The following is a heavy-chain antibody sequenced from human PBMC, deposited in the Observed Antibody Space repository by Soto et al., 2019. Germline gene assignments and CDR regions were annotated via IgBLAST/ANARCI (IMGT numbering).Heavy chain of an antibody. Sequence: GGSLRLSCAASGFTSSSYAMIWVRQAPGKGLEWVSAISGSGGSTYYADSVKGRFTISRDNSKNTLYLQMNSLRAEDTAVYYCAKGEWPQLPGMDIWGQGTTVTVSS. V-gene: IGHV3-23*01. J-gene: IGHJ6*02. D-gene: IGHD3-3*01. CDR3: AKGEWPQLPGMDI. CDR2: ISGSGGST. CDR1: GFTSSSYA.